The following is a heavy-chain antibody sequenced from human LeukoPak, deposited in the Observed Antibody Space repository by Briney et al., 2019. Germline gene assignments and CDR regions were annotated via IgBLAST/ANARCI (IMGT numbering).Heavy chain of an antibody. CDR2: INHSGST. J-gene: IGHJ4*02. CDR3: ASVARSGYSYGVRFDY. Sequence: SETLSLTCAVYGGSFSGYYWSWIRQPPGKGLEWIGEINHSGSTNYNPSLKSRVTISVDTSKNQFSLKLSSVTAADTAVYYCASVARSGYSYGVRFDYWGQGTLVTVSS. CDR1: GGSFSGYY. D-gene: IGHD5-18*01. V-gene: IGHV4-34*01.